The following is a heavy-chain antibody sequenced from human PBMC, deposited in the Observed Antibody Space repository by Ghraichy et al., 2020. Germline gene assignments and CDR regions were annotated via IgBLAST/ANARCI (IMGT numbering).Heavy chain of an antibody. CDR2: IYYSGST. Sequence: GSLSLTCTVSGGSISSYYWSWIRQPPGKGLEWIGYIYYSGSTNYNPSLKSRVTISVDTSKNQFSLKLSSVTAADTAVYYCARDRGVVVPGGAFDIWGQGTMVTVSS. CDR1: GGSISSYY. J-gene: IGHJ3*02. D-gene: IGHD3-22*01. V-gene: IGHV4-59*01. CDR3: ARDRGVVVPGGAFDI.